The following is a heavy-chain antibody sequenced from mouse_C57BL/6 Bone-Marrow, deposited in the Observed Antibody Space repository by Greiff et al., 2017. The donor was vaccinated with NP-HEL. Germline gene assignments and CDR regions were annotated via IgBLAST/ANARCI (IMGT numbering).Heavy chain of an antibody. J-gene: IGHJ3*01. CDR3: ARNSNYILFAY. Sequence: QVQLQQSGAELVKPGASVKMSCKSSGYTFTTYPLEGMKQNHGKSLEGIGNFHPYNDDTRYNEKFKGKATLTVEKSSSTVYLELSRLTSDDSAVYYCARNSNYILFAYWGQGTLVTVSA. V-gene: IGHV1-47*01. CDR2: FHPYNDDT. D-gene: IGHD2-5*01. CDR1: GYTFTTYP.